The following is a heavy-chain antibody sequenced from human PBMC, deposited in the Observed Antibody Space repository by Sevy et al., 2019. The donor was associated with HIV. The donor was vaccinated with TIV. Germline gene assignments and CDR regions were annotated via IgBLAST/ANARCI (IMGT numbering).Heavy chain of an antibody. CDR1: GYTFTGQY. V-gene: IGHV1-2*02. Sequence: ASVKVSCKASGYTFTGQYIHWVRQAPGQGLEWMGWINPNSGGTNYRLDFQGRVTLTRDTSITTAYMELSGLKSDDTAIYYCARDLRLRRYSYGSFDYWGQGTLVTVSS. D-gene: IGHD5-18*01. CDR2: INPNSGGT. J-gene: IGHJ4*02. CDR3: ARDLRLRRYSYGSFDY.